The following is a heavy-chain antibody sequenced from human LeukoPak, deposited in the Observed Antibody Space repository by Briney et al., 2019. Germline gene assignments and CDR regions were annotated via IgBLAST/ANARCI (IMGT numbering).Heavy chain of an antibody. CDR2: IWYDGSKQ. Sequence: ERSLRLSCTASGFTFSSYGMHWVRQAPGKGLEWVAVIWYDGSKQYYADSVKGRFTISRDNSKSTLYLQMNGLRAEDTAVYYCARAAFYYDSSGYCNFDYWGQGTLVTVSS. CDR3: ARAAFYYDSSGYCNFDY. J-gene: IGHJ4*02. CDR1: GFTFSSYG. V-gene: IGHV3-33*01. D-gene: IGHD3-22*01.